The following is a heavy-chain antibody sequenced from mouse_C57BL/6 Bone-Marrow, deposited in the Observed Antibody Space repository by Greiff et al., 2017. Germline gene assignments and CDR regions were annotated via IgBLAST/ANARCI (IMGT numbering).Heavy chain of an antibody. CDR2: IYPGNSDT. J-gene: IGHJ4*01. CDR1: GYTFTSYW. D-gene: IGHD2-4*01. CDR3: TYDYAGGYYAMDY. Sequence: EVQLQQSGTVLARPGASVKMSCKTSGYTFTSYWMHWVKQRPGQGLEWIGAIYPGNSDTSYNQKFKGKAKLTAVTSASTAYMELSSLTNEDSAVYYCTYDYAGGYYAMDYWGQGTSVTVSS. V-gene: IGHV1-5*01.